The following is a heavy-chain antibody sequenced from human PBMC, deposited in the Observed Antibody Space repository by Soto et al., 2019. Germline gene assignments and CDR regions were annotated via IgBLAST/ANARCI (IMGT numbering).Heavy chain of an antibody. D-gene: IGHD1-26*01. Sequence: GASVKVSCKASGGTFSSYAISWVRQAPGQGLEWMGGIIPIFGTANYAQKFQGRVTITADESTSTAYMELSSLRSEDTAVYYCAREVRGSYATPPLAIDYSGQGTLVTVST. V-gene: IGHV1-69*13. CDR2: IIPIFGTA. CDR3: AREVRGSYATPPLAIDY. CDR1: GGTFSSYA. J-gene: IGHJ4*02.